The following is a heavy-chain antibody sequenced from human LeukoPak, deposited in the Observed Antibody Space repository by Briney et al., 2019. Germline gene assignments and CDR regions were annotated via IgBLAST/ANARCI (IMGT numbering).Heavy chain of an antibody. CDR3: AGEYYYDSSGYSESDY. V-gene: IGHV4-34*01. J-gene: IGHJ4*02. CDR1: GGSFSGYY. D-gene: IGHD3-22*01. CDR2: INQSGST. Sequence: SETLSLTCAVYGGSFSGYYWSWIRQPPGKGLEWIGEINQSGSTNYNPSLKSRVTISVDTSKNQFSLKLSSVTAADTAVYYCAGEYYYDSSGYSESDYWGQGTLVTVSS.